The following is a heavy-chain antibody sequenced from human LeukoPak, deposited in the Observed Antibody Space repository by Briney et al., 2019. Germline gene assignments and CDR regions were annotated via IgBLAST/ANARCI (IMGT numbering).Heavy chain of an antibody. Sequence: PGRSLRLSCAASGFTFSSYAMHWVRQAPGKGLEWVAVISYDGSNKYYADSVKGRFTISRDNSKNTLYLQMNSLRAEDTAVYYCARSSDSSGYYGENYYFDYWGQGTLVTVSS. D-gene: IGHD3-22*01. J-gene: IGHJ4*02. CDR1: GFTFSSYA. V-gene: IGHV3-30*04. CDR2: ISYDGSNK. CDR3: ARSSDSSGYYGENYYFDY.